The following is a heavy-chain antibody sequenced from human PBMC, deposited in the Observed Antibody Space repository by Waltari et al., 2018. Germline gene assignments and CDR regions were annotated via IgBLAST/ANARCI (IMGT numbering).Heavy chain of an antibody. CDR3: AKDGGLRAPFDY. CDR2: ISWEGVST. CDR1: GFTFDDYT. Sequence: EVQLVESGGVVVQPGGSLRLSCAASGFTFDDYTMHWVRQAPGKGLEWVSLISWEGVSTYYADSVKGRFTISRDNSKNSLYLQMNSLRTEDTALYYCAKDGGLRAPFDYWGQGTLVTVSS. V-gene: IGHV3-43*01. D-gene: IGHD2-15*01. J-gene: IGHJ4*02.